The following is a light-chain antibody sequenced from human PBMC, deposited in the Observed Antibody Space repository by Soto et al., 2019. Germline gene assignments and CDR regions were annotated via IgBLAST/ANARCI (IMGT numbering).Light chain of an antibody. CDR3: QQSYSTPFYT. J-gene: IGKJ2*01. Sequence: DIQMTQPPSSLSASVGDRVTITCRASQSISSYLNWYQQKPGKAPKLLIYAASSLQSGVPSRFSGSGSGTDFTLTISSLQPEDFATYYCQQSYSTPFYTFGQGTKLEIK. CDR2: AAS. CDR1: QSISSY. V-gene: IGKV1-39*01.